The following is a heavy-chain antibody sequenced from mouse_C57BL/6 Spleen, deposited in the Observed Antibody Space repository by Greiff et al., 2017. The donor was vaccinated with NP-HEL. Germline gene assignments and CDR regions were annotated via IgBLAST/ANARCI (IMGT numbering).Heavy chain of an antibody. Sequence: QVQLQQPGAELVRPGTSVKLSCKASGYTFTSYWMHWVKQRPGQGLEWIGVIDPSDSYTNYNQKFKGKATLTVDTSSSTAYMQLSSLTSEDSAVYYCARWGTTVVATGYFDYWGQGTTLTVSS. CDR1: GYTFTSYW. D-gene: IGHD1-1*01. V-gene: IGHV1-59*01. CDR3: ARWGTTVVATGYFDY. J-gene: IGHJ2*01. CDR2: IDPSDSYT.